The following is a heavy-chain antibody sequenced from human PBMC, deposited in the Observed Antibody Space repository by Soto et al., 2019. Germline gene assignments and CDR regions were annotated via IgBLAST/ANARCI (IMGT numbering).Heavy chain of an antibody. J-gene: IGHJ4*02. CDR3: AREGFDHRTDY. Sequence: QVQLQESGPGLVKPSETLSLTCAVSGGSISSPNWWSWYRQPPGKGLEWIGEMYPSGSSNRNPSLNSRVTISLDTSKNHFSLKLTSLTAAYTAMYYCAREGFDHRTDYCGQGTPVTVSS. CDR1: GGSISSPNW. CDR2: MYPSGSS. V-gene: IGHV4-4*02.